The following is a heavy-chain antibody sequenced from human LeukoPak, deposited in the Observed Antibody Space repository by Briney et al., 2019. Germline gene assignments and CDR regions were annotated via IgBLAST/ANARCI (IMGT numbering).Heavy chain of an antibody. Sequence: GGSLRLSCAVSRYTFSSHGMEWLSQAPGKGLEWVAVIWYDGSKMYYADSVKGRFTISRDNSKNILYLEMNSLRAEDTAVYYSARHYSGGWFHYWGQGTLVTVSS. CDR1: RYTFSSHG. J-gene: IGHJ4*02. CDR3: ARHYSGGWFHY. D-gene: IGHD6-19*01. V-gene: IGHV3-33*01. CDR2: IWYDGSKM.